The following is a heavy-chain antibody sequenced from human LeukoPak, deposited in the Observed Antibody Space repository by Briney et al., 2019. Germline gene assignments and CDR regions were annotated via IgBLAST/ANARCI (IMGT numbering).Heavy chain of an antibody. D-gene: IGHD5-18*01. J-gene: IGHJ3*02. CDR1: GFTFSSYA. CDR2: ISGSGGST. V-gene: IGHV3-23*01. Sequence: GGSLRLSCAASGFTFSSYAMSWVRQAPGKGLEWVSAISGSGGSTYYADSVKGRFTISRDNSKNTLYLQTNSLRAEDTAVYYCAKDRTAMVIGDAFDIWGQGTMVTVSS. CDR3: AKDRTAMVIGDAFDI.